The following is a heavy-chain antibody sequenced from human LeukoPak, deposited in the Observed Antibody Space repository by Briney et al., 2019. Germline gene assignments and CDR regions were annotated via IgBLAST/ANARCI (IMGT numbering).Heavy chain of an antibody. CDR1: GYTFTSYY. CDR2: INPSGGST. V-gene: IGHV1-46*01. Sequence: ASVKVSCKASGYTFTSYYMHWVRQAPGQGLEWMGIINPSGGSTSYAQNFQGRVTMTRDTSTSTVYMELSSLRSEDTAVYYCARARRPYGSGSYYSSYWGQGTLVTVSS. CDR3: ARARRPYGSGSYYSSY. J-gene: IGHJ4*02. D-gene: IGHD3-10*01.